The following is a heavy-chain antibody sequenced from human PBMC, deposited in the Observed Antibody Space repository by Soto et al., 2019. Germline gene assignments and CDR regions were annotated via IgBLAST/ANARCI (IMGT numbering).Heavy chain of an antibody. CDR2: MNPNSGNT. J-gene: IGHJ4*02. CDR1: GYTFTSYD. CDR3: ARSTNAYGDRH. Sequence: QVQLVQSGAEVKKPGASVKVSCKASGYTFTSYDINWVRQATGQGLEWMGWMNPNSGNTGYAQKFPGRVTKTSNTAISTTYMQLSSLRSEDTAVYYCARSTNAYGDRHWGQGSLVTVSS. V-gene: IGHV1-8*01. D-gene: IGHD4-17*01.